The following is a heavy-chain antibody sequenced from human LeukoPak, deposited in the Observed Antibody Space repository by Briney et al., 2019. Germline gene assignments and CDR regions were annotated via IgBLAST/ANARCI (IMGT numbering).Heavy chain of an antibody. J-gene: IGHJ6*02. Sequence: QPGGSLRLSCAASGFTFSSYAMSWVRQAPGKGLEWVSAISGNGGSTYYADSVKGRFTISRDNSKNTLYLQMNSLRAEDTAVYYCAKSDSAVIFGGMDVWGQGTTVTVSS. CDR3: AKSDSAVIFGGMDV. V-gene: IGHV3-23*01. CDR2: ISGNGGST. D-gene: IGHD3-16*02. CDR1: GFTFSSYA.